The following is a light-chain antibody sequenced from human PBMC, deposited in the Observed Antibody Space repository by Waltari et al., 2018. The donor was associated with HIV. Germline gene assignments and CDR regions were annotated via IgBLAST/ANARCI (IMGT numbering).Light chain of an antibody. CDR2: ANT. CDR1: SSNIGAAYD. J-gene: IGLJ3*02. Sequence: QSVLTQPPSVSGAPGQTVTISCTGSSSNIGAAYDVHWYQQVPGTAPKLRIYANTNRPSGVPDRFSGAKSGTSASLAISGLQTEDEADYYCQSYVSSVNVVFGGGTRVTVL. V-gene: IGLV1-40*01. CDR3: QSYVSSVNVV.